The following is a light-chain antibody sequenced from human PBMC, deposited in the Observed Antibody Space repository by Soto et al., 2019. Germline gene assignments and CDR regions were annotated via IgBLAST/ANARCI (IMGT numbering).Light chain of an antibody. CDR1: QRVSSSY. V-gene: IGKV3-20*01. J-gene: IGKJ3*01. Sequence: EILLTQSPGTLSLSPGERATLSCRASQRVSSSYLSCYQQKPVHAPRLLIYGASSRATGLPDRFSGSESWTYLTLTSSRLEPEAVAVYYCQQYGSSSFTLGPGTKVDSK. CDR2: GAS. CDR3: QQYGSSSFT.